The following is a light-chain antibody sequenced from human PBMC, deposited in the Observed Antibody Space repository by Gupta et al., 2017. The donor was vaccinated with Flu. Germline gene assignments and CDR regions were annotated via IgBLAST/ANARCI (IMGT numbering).Light chain of an antibody. Sequence: RCTGGGTESVSKNVGGYHHRPAATPYLVVNDSGDMPSGIPDRFSGANSADTATLTISKVEAGDEADYYCQVWDSSSHHVVFGGGTRLTVL. CDR1: ESVSKN. J-gene: IGLJ2*01. V-gene: IGLV3-21*02. CDR3: QVWDSSSHHVV. CDR2: DSG.